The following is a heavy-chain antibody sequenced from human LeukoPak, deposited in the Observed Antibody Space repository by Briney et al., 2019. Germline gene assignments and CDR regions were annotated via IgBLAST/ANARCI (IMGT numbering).Heavy chain of an antibody. CDR3: ARALSDSSSSV. CDR1: GFIFSSYG. D-gene: IGHD6-6*01. V-gene: IGHV3-33*01. CDR2: IWHDGSND. J-gene: IGHJ4*02. Sequence: GGSLRLSCAASGFIFSSYGMHWVRQAPGKGLEWVARIWHDGSNDDYADSVKGRFTISRDNAKNSLYLQMNSLRAEDTAVYYCARALSDSSSSVWGQGTLVTVSS.